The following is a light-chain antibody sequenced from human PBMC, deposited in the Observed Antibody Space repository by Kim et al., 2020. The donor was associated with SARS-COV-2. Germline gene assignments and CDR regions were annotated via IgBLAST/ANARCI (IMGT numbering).Light chain of an antibody. J-gene: IGKJ1*01. CDR1: QSVASSY. CDR2: GAS. V-gene: IGKV3-20*01. CDR3: QQYGGSPRT. Sequence: YPGERATLSCRASQSVASSYLAWYQQRPGQSPRLLIYGASSRATGTPDRFSGSGSGTDFTLTISRLEPEDFAVYYCQQYGGSPRTFGQGTKVDIK.